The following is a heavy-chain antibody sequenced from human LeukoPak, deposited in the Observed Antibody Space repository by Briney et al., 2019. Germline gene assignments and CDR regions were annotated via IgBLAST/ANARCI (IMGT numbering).Heavy chain of an antibody. Sequence: GGSLRLSCAASGFTFSNYGMTWVRQAPGKGLEWVANIKQDGSEKYYVDSVKGRFTISRDNAKNSLYLQMNSLRAEDMAVYYCARGHVWFDPWGQGTLVTSSA. CDR3: ARGHVWFDP. J-gene: IGHJ5*02. CDR2: IKQDGSEK. V-gene: IGHV3-7*05. CDR1: GFTFSNYG.